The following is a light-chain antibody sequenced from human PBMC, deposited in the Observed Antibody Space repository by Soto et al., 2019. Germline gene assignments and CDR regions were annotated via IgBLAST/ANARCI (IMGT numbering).Light chain of an antibody. Sequence: DIQMTQSPSSLSASVGDRVTITCRASQSVARYLNWYQQKPGGVPKLLIYAASTLQGGVPSRFSGSGSGTEFSLTISSLQPDDFATYYCQQYNNYLYSFGQGTKLEIK. CDR1: QSVARY. J-gene: IGKJ2*03. V-gene: IGKV1-39*01. CDR3: QQYNNYLYS. CDR2: AAS.